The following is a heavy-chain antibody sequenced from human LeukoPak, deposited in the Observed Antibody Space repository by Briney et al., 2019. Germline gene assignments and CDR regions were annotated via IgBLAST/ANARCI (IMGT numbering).Heavy chain of an antibody. CDR1: GGSISSYY. CDR3: ARNYASGNYFDFYYYNMDV. CDR2: IHYSGST. D-gene: IGHD3-10*01. J-gene: IGHJ6*02. V-gene: IGHV4-59*01. Sequence: SETLSLTCTVSGGSISSYYWSWIRQPPGKGLGWIGYIHYSGSTNNNPSLKSRLTISIDTSKNQFSLKLSSVTAADTAVYYCARNYASGNYFDFYYYNMDVWGQGTTVTVSS.